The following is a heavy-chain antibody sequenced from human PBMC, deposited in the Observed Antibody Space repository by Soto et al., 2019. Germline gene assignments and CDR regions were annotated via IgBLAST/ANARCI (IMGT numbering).Heavy chain of an antibody. Sequence: QVQLQESGPGLVKPSQTLSLTCTVSGGSISSGGYYWSWIRQHPGKGLEWIGYIYYSGSTYYNPSLKSRVTISVYTSKNQFSLKLSSVTAADTAVYYCARDRTNTNGYYYGMDVWGQGTTVTVSS. J-gene: IGHJ6*02. CDR1: GGSISSGGYY. D-gene: IGHD1-1*01. V-gene: IGHV4-31*03. CDR2: IYYSGST. CDR3: ARDRTNTNGYYYGMDV.